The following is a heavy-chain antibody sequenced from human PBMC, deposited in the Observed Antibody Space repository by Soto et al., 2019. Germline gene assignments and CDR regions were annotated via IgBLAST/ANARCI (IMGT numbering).Heavy chain of an antibody. J-gene: IGHJ5*02. CDR2: INAYNGNT. CDR1: GYTFTSYG. V-gene: IGHV1-18*01. CDR3: ARVLPTFGP. Sequence: QVQLVQSGAEVKKPGASVKVSCKASGYTFTSYGISWVRQAPGQGLEWMGWINAYNGNTNYAHKLQGRVTMNTDTSTIIPYLELRSLRFDDTAVYYCARVLPTFGPRGQGTLVTVSS.